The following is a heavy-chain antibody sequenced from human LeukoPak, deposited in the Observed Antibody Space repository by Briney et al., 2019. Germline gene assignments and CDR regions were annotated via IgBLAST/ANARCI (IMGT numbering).Heavy chain of an antibody. D-gene: IGHD3-10*01. CDR3: VRDLREYDH. CDR2: INADGTGT. J-gene: IGHJ5*02. CDR1: GLTFGSYW. V-gene: IGHV3-74*01. Sequence: RSGGSLRLSGAASGLTFGSYWMQWLRQIPGKGLIWVSRINADGTGTYYSDSVKGRFTVSRDNAKNTAFLQMNSLTVDDSAVYYCVRDLREYDHWGQGTLVAVSS.